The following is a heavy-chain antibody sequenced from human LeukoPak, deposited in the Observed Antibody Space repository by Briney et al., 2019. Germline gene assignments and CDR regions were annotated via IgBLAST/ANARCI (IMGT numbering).Heavy chain of an antibody. D-gene: IGHD6-13*01. CDR1: GGTFSSYA. J-gene: IGHJ6*04. V-gene: IGHV1-69*01. CDR3: ARGGYSSSWTYYYYGMDV. CDR2: IIPIFGTA. Sequence: SVKVSCKASGGTFSSYAISWVRQAPGQGLEWMGGIIPIFGTANYAQKFQGRVTITADASTSTAYMELSSLRSEDTAVYYCARGGYSSSWTYYYYGMDVWGKGTTVTVSS.